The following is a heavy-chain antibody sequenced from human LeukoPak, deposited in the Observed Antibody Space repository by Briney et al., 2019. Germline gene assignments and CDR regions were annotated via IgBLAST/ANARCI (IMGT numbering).Heavy chain of an antibody. CDR1: GFTFSSYA. CDR3: ARAMWCRPMAVAGLGY. J-gene: IGHJ4*02. V-gene: IGHV3-23*01. D-gene: IGHD6-19*01. Sequence: PGGSLRLSCAASGFTFSSYAMSWVRQAPGKGLEWVSAISSSGGSTYYADSVKGRFTISRDNSKNTLYLQMNSLRAEDTAVYYCARAMWCRPMAVAGLGYWGQGTLVTVSS. CDR2: ISSSGGST.